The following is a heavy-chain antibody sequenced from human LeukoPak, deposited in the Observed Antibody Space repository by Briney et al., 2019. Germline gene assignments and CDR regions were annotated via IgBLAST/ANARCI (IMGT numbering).Heavy chain of an antibody. CDR3: AKGGWGTVLDY. D-gene: IGHD3-16*01. CDR1: GFTFSSYG. CDR2: ISYDGSNK. J-gene: IGHJ4*02. V-gene: IGHV3-30*18. Sequence: GRSLRLSCAASGFTFSSYGMHWVRQAPGKGLEWVAVISYDGSNKYYADSVKGRFTISRDNSKNTLYLQMNSLRAEDTAVYYCAKGGWGTVLDYWGQGTLVTVSS.